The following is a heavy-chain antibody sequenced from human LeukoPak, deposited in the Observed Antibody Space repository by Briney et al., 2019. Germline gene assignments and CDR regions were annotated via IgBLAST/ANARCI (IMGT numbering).Heavy chain of an antibody. CDR2: IRSKAYGGTT. D-gene: IGHD1-26*01. V-gene: IGHV3-49*03. Sequence: GGSLRLSCTASGFTFGDYAMSWFRQAPGKGLEWVGFIRSKAYGGTTEYAASVKGRFTISRDDSKSIAYLQMNSLKTEDTAVYYCTRDQWELPYYYYYYMDVWGKGTTVTVSS. J-gene: IGHJ6*03. CDR1: GFTFGDYA. CDR3: TRDQWELPYYYYYYMDV.